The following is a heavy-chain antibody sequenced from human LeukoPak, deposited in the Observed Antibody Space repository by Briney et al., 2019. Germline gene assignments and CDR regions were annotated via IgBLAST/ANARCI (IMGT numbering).Heavy chain of an antibody. V-gene: IGHV4-38-2*01. Sequence: SETLSLTCAVSGYSISSGYYWGWIRQPPGKGLEWIGSIYHSGSTYYNPSLKSRVAISVDTSKNQFSLKLSSVTAADAAVYYCARARLRYFDWLPYIRENYFDYWGQGTLVTVSS. J-gene: IGHJ4*02. CDR3: ARARLRYFDWLPYIRENYFDY. D-gene: IGHD3-9*01. CDR2: IYHSGST. CDR1: GYSISSGYY.